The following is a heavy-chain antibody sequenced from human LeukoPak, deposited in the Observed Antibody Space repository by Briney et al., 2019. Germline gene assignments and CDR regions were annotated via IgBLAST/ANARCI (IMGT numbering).Heavy chain of an antibody. J-gene: IGHJ4*02. D-gene: IGHD1-26*01. CDR3: ARRPIVGATRY. CDR1: GGSISSSSYY. Sequence: PSETLSLTCTVSGGSISSSSYYWGWIRQPPGKGLEWIGSIYYSGSTYYNPSLKSRVTISVDTSKNQFSLKLSSVTAADTAVYYCARRPIVGATRYWGQGTLITVSS. V-gene: IGHV4-39*01. CDR2: IYYSGST.